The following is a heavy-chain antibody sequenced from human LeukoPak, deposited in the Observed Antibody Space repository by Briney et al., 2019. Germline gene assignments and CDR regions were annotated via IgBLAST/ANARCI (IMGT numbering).Heavy chain of an antibody. J-gene: IGHJ5*02. Sequence: GGSLRLSCAVSGFTISSHGMHWVRRAPGKGPEWVAMIAYHGNTEYYGDSVKGRFTISRDNSKNTLYLQMDSLRAEDTAVYHCAKDWGSGGWYNYFDPWGQGTLVTVSS. D-gene: IGHD6-19*01. CDR1: GFTISSHG. CDR2: IAYHGNTE. CDR3: AKDWGSGGWYNYFDP. V-gene: IGHV3-30*18.